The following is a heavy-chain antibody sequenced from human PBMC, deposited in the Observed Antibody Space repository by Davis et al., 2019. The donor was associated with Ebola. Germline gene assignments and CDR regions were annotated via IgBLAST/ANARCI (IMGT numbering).Heavy chain of an antibody. Sequence: AASVKVSCKASGYTFTSYYMHWVRQAPGQGLEWMGIINPSGGSTSYAQKFQGRVTMTRDTSTSTVYMELSSLRSEDTAVYYCARDGVWNDFWSGPLDYWGQGTLVTVSS. D-gene: IGHD3-3*01. CDR2: INPSGGST. V-gene: IGHV1-46*01. J-gene: IGHJ4*02. CDR1: GYTFTSYY. CDR3: ARDGVWNDFWSGPLDY.